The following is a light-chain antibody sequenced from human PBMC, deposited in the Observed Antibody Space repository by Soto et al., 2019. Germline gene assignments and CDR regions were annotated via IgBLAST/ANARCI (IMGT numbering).Light chain of an antibody. V-gene: IGKV1-39*01. CDR1: QRVGSY. Sequence: DVQMTQSPSSLSASVGDRVTITCRASQRVGSYFNWYQQKPGKAPTLLIYSASELQSGVSSRFSGSGSGTDFTLTIRNLQPEDFAVYYCQQSHNTPLTYGQGTKVEI. CDR3: QQSHNTPLT. CDR2: SAS. J-gene: IGKJ1*01.